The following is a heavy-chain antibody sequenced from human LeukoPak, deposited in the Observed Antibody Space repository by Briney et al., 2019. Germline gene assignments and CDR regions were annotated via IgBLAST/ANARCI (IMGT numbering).Heavy chain of an antibody. CDR3: AKGGDYVGVAARIDL. V-gene: IGHV1-69*01. J-gene: IGHJ5*02. D-gene: IGHD3-10*02. CDR2: IIPIFGTA. CDR1: GGTFSSYA. Sequence: SVKVSCKASGGTFSSYAISWVRQAPGQGLEWMGGIIPIFGTANYAQKFQGRVTITADESTSTAYMELSSLRSEDTALYFCAKGGDYVGVAARIDLWGQGTLVTVSS.